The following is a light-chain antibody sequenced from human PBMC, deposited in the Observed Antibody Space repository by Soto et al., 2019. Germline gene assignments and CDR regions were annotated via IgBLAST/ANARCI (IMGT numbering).Light chain of an antibody. Sequence: DIRVTQSPPTLSASVGDRVTITCRASQTITTWLAWYQQKPGKAPKLLIYKASTLESGVPSNFSGSGSGTEFSLTISSLQPEDFATYYCQQYNAYPWTFGQGTKVDIK. CDR2: KAS. J-gene: IGKJ1*01. V-gene: IGKV1-5*03. CDR1: QTITTW. CDR3: QQYNAYPWT.